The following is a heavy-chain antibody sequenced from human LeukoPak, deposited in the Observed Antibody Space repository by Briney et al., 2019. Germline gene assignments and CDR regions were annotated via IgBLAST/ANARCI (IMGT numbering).Heavy chain of an antibody. CDR1: GYFFTSYW. CDR2: ISPGDSDT. J-gene: IGHJ3*02. CDR3: ARSYGSGSYGGAFDI. V-gene: IGHV5-51*01. D-gene: IGHD3-10*01. Sequence: PGESLKISCKGSGYFFTSYWIAWVRQMPGKGLEWIWIISPGDSDTRYSPSFQGQVTMSADKSISTAYLQWSSLKASDTAMYYCARSYGSGSYGGAFDIWGQGTMVTVSS.